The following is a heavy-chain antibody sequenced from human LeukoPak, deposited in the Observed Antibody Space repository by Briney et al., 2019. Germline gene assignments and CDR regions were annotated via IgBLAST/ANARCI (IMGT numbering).Heavy chain of an antibody. CDR1: GYSLTSYW. CDR2: IDPRDSYT. CDR3: ARRRGPPRYYYGMDV. J-gene: IGHJ6*04. D-gene: IGHD3-10*01. Sequence: GESLKISCKGSGYSLTSYWISWARQMPGKGVDWMGRIDPRDSYTNYSPSFQGHVTMSPDKSISTAYLKWSSLKASDTAMYCCARRRGPPRYYYGMDVWGKGTTVTVSS. V-gene: IGHV5-10-1*01.